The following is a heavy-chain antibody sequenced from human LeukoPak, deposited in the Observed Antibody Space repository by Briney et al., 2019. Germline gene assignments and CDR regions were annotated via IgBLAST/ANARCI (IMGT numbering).Heavy chain of an antibody. D-gene: IGHD4-23*01. Sequence: SETLSLTCTVSGGSISSSSYYWGWIRQPPGKGLEWIGSIYYSGNTYDNPSLKSRVTISVDTSKNQFSLKLSSVTAADTAVYYCARDSYGGDVFDYWGQGTLVTVSS. CDR3: ARDSYGGDVFDY. CDR1: GGSISSSSYY. CDR2: IYYSGNT. J-gene: IGHJ4*02. V-gene: IGHV4-39*02.